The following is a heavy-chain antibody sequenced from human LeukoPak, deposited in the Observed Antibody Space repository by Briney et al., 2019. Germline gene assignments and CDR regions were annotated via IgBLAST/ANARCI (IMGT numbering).Heavy chain of an antibody. Sequence: GGSLRLSCAASGFTFSSYGMHWVRQAPGKGLEWVAVISYDGSNKYYADSVKGRFTISRDNSKNTLYLQMNSLRAEDTAVYYCEKDGMVAAFDYWGQGNLVTVSS. CDR1: GFTFSSYG. D-gene: IGHD6-25*01. V-gene: IGHV3-30*18. CDR2: ISYDGSNK. CDR3: EKDGMVAAFDY. J-gene: IGHJ4*02.